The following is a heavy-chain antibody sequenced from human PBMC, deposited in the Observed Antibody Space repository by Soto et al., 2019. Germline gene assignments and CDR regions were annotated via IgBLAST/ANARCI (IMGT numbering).Heavy chain of an antibody. Sequence: EVQLVETGGGLIQPGGSLRLSCAASGFTVSSNYMSWVRQAPGKGLEWVSVIYSGGSTYYADSVKGRFTISRDNSKNTLYLQMNSLRAEDTAVYYCARGPIAAAGTPGPYYYYYGMDVWGQGTTVTVSS. CDR3: ARGPIAAAGTPGPYYYYYGMDV. CDR1: GFTVSSNY. CDR2: IYSGGST. V-gene: IGHV3-53*02. J-gene: IGHJ6*02. D-gene: IGHD6-13*01.